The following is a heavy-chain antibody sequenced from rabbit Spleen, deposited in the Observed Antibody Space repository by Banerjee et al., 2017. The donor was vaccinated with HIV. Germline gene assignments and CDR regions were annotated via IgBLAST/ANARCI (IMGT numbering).Heavy chain of an antibody. Sequence: QSLEESGGGLVKPGASLTLTCKASGFSFNSGYDMCWVRQAPGKGLEWIACIYAGNSGSTYSATWAKGRFTISKTSSTTVTLQMTSLTAADTATYFCARDSGTSFSTYGMDLWGPGTLVIVS. CDR1: GFSFNSGYD. CDR2: IYAGNSGST. D-gene: IGHD8-1*01. CDR3: ARDSGTSFSTYGMDL. J-gene: IGHJ6*01. V-gene: IGHV1S40*01.